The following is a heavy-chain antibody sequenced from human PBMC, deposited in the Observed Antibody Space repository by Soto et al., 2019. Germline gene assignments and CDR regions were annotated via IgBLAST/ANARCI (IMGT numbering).Heavy chain of an antibody. Sequence: PGGSLRLSHEASGFIIPSCAMHWIRQAPGKGLEWVAVIGSDGTHRYYGDSVQGRFTISRDTSQNMVFLQMDRLTAEDTALYYYARDSRVDVPDYFDNWGQGTLVTVSS. CDR3: ARDSRVDVPDYFDN. CDR2: IGSDGTHR. V-gene: IGHV3-30*01. D-gene: IGHD3-3*01. J-gene: IGHJ4*02. CDR1: GFIIPSCA.